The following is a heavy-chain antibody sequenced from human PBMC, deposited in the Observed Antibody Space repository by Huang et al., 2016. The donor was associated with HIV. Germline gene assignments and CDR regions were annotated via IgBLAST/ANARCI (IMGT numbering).Heavy chain of an antibody. CDR2: ISSSSRTR. J-gene: IGHJ4*02. V-gene: IGHV3-48*02. CDR3: ARGAWYYDFWSGSLGFDY. D-gene: IGHD3-3*01. Sequence: EVQLVESGGGLVQPGGSLRLSCAASGFTLSSYSMNWVRQAPGKGLGWVSYISSSSRTRDYAESVKGRFTISRDKAKNSLYLQMNGLRDEDTAVYYCARGAWYYDFWSGSLGFDYWGQGTLVTVSS. CDR1: GFTLSSYS.